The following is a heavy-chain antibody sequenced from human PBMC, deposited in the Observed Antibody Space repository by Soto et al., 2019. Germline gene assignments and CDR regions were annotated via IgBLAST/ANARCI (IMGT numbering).Heavy chain of an antibody. V-gene: IGHV2-26*01. CDR2: IFSNDEK. CDR1: GFSLSNGKVG. Sequence: HVTLKESGPVLVKPTETLTLTCTVSGFSLSNGKVGVSWIRQPPRKALEWLAHIFSNDEKSYRTSLKSRLTILEDTSKSQVVLTMTNVDPVDTATYYCARILFGRSVAGGYFYMDVWGKGTTVTVSS. D-gene: IGHD6-19*01. J-gene: IGHJ6*03. CDR3: ARILFGRSVAGGYFYMDV.